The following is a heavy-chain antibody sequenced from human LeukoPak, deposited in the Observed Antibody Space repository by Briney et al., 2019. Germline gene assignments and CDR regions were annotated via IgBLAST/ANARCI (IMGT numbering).Heavy chain of an antibody. CDR3: ARGRRDCSSTSCYEEEFDY. CDR1: GFTFSSYA. Sequence: GGSLRLSCAASGFTFSSYAMHWVRQAPGKGLEWVAVISYDGGNKYYADSVKGRFTISGDNSKNTLYLQMNSLRAEDTAVYYCARGRRDCSSTSCYEEEFDYWGQGTLVTVSS. D-gene: IGHD2-2*01. V-gene: IGHV3-30*01. CDR2: ISYDGGNK. J-gene: IGHJ4*02.